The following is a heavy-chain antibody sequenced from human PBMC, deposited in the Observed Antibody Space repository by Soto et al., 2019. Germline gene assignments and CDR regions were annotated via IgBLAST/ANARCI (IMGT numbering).Heavy chain of an antibody. CDR2: FDPEDGET. Sequence: ASVKVSCKVSGYTLTELSMHWVRQAPGKGLEWMGGFDPEDGETIYAQKFQGRVTMTEDTSTDTAYMELSSLRSEDTAVYYCATYYGGTLSGSPAPYYYYGMDVWGQGTTVTVSS. J-gene: IGHJ6*02. CDR1: GYTLTELS. D-gene: IGHD4-17*01. V-gene: IGHV1-24*01. CDR3: ATYYGGTLSGSPAPYYYYGMDV.